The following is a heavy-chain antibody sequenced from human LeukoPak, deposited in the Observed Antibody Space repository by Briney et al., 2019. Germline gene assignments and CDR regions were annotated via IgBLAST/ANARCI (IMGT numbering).Heavy chain of an antibody. D-gene: IGHD2-15*01. CDR1: GGSISSGSYC. CDR2: IYTSGST. V-gene: IGHV4-61*02. J-gene: IGHJ4*02. Sequence: SETLSLTCTVSGGSISSGSYCWSWIRQPAGKGLEWIGRIYTSGSTNYNPSLKSRVTISVDTSKNQFSLKLSSVTAADTAVYYCARELTPYSRPCDYWGQGTLVTVSS. CDR3: ARELTPYSRPCDY.